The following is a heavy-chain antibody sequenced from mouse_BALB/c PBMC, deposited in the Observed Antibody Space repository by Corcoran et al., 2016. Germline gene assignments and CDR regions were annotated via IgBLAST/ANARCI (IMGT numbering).Heavy chain of an antibody. CDR3: ANWDCYVDV. D-gene: IGHD4-1*01. CDR1: GFTIKDTY. Sequence: EVQLPQSGAELVKPGASVKLSCTASGFTIKDTYMHWVKQRPEQGLEGIGRIDPANGNTTYDPKFQGKATIPADTSANTAYLQLSSLTSEDTAVYYGANWDCYVDVWGAGTTVTVSS. V-gene: IGHV14-3*02. J-gene: IGHJ1*01. CDR2: IDPANGNT.